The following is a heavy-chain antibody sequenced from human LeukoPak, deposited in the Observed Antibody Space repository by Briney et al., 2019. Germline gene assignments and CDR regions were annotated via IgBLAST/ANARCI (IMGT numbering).Heavy chain of an antibody. Sequence: PSETLSLTCTVSGDSFSSVTDYWAWIPQPPGKGLEWIASGDYSGGTYYNPSLESRVAISADMSKNQFSLKLTSVTGADTAVYYCAGERGEEYSSGWYKRNYFDNWGQGIRVTVSS. J-gene: IGHJ4*02. D-gene: IGHD6-19*01. V-gene: IGHV4-39*07. CDR2: GDYSGGT. CDR3: AGERGEEYSSGWYKRNYFDN. CDR1: GDSFSSVTDY.